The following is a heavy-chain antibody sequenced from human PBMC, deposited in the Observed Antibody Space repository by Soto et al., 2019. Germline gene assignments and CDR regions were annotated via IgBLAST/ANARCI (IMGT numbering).Heavy chain of an antibody. CDR1: GFTFSTYW. Sequence: GGSLRLSCAASGFTFSTYWMDWVRQTPGKGLEWVANINQDGSEKNYVDSVKGRFTIYRDNAKNSLYLQMNSLTAEDSALYYCSRSLNAWGQGTLVTVSS. CDR3: SRSLNA. V-gene: IGHV3-7*01. CDR2: INQDGSEK. J-gene: IGHJ5*02.